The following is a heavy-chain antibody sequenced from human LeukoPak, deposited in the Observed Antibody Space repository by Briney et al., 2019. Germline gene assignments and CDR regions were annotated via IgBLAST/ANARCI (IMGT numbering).Heavy chain of an antibody. CDR1: GGSFSGYY. V-gene: IGHV4-34*01. D-gene: IGHD2-2*01. J-gene: IGHJ6*02. CDR2: INHSGGT. CDR3: ARGGSSRYCSSTSCRRNYYYYYGMDV. Sequence: SETLSLTCAVYGGSFSGYYWNWIRQPPGKGLEWIGEINHSGGTNYNPSLKSRVTISVDTSKNQFSLKLSSVTAADTAVYYCARGGSSRYCSSTSCRRNYYYYYGMDVWGQGTTVTVSS.